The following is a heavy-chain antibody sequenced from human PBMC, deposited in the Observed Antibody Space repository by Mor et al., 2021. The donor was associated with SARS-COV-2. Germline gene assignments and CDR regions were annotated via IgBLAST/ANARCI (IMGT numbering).Heavy chain of an antibody. D-gene: IGHD1-1*01. J-gene: IGHJ4*02. CDR3: ARRTEAYSFDY. V-gene: IGHV1-46*03. CDR2: LNPNDGST. Sequence: VRQAPGQGLEWMGILNPNDGSTTYAQNFQDRVTMTRDTSTSTLYMELRSLRSEDTAVYYCARRTEAYSFDYWGQ.